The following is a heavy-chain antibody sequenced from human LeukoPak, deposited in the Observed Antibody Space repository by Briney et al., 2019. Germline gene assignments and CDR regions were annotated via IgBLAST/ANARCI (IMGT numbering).Heavy chain of an antibody. CDR2: ISSSSSTI. Sequence: GGSLRLSCAASGFTFSSYSMNWVRQAPGKGLEWVSYISSSSSTIYYADSVKDRFTISRDNAKNSLYLQMNSLRAEDTAVYYCARGGMIVVVNLFDYWGQGTLVTVSS. D-gene: IGHD3-22*01. CDR1: GFTFSSYS. J-gene: IGHJ4*02. V-gene: IGHV3-48*01. CDR3: ARGGMIVVVNLFDY.